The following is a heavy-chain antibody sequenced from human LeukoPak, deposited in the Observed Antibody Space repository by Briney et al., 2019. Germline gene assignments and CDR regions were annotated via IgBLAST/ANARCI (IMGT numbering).Heavy chain of an antibody. J-gene: IGHJ4*02. V-gene: IGHV3-66*01. CDR3: ARDYGGNIRGYFDY. Sequence: GGSLRLSCAASGFTVSSTYMSWVRQAPGKGLEWVSVIYSGGSTDYADSVKGRFTISRDNSKNTLFLQMSSLSVEDTAVYYCARDYGGNIRGYFDYWGQGTLVTVSS. CDR2: IYSGGST. CDR1: GFTVSSTY. D-gene: IGHD4-23*01.